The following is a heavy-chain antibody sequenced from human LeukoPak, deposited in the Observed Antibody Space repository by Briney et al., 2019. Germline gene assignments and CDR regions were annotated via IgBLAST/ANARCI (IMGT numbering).Heavy chain of an antibody. Sequence: ASVKVSCKASGYTFTTYGINWVRQAPGQGLEWMGRISGDNGNANYAQKLQGRVTMTTDTSTSTAYMELRSLRSDDTAVYYCARGVVYCTNGVCYTDYMDVWGKGTTVAVSS. J-gene: IGHJ6*03. CDR1: GYTFTTYG. V-gene: IGHV1-18*01. CDR2: ISGDNGNA. D-gene: IGHD2-8*01. CDR3: ARGVVYCTNGVCYTDYMDV.